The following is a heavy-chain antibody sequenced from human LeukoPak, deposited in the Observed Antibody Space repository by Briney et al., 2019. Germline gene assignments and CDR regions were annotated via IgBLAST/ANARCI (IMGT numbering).Heavy chain of an antibody. CDR1: GFTFSSYA. Sequence: GSLRLSCAASGFTFSSYAMSWVRQAPGKGLEWVSAISGSGGSTYYADSVKGRFTISRDNSKNTLYLQMGSLRAEDMAVYYCARVGNYHAFDIWGQGTMVTVSS. D-gene: IGHD4-11*01. CDR3: ARVGNYHAFDI. J-gene: IGHJ3*02. CDR2: ISGSGGST. V-gene: IGHV3-23*01.